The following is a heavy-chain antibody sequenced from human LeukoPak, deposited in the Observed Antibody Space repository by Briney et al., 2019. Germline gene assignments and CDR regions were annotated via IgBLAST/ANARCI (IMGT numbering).Heavy chain of an antibody. Sequence: GGSLRLSCEASRFTFSNYWMNWVRQAPGKGLEWVANINEDGSEKYYVDSVRGRFTISRDNAKNSLYLQMNRLGGDDTALYYCARGKAALMDVWGKGTTVTVSS. CDR1: RFTFSNYW. J-gene: IGHJ6*03. V-gene: IGHV3-7*04. CDR2: INEDGSEK. D-gene: IGHD6-6*01. CDR3: ARGKAALMDV.